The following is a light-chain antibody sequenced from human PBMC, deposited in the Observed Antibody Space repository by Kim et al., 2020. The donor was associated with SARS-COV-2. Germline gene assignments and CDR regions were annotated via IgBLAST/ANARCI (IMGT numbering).Light chain of an antibody. Sequence: SPGEKAPLSCRASQDVTSSYLAWYQQKPGQAPRLLIFGASNRATGIPDRFSGSGSGTDFTLTISRLQPEDFAVYYCQQYSAVPITFGQGTRLEIK. CDR2: GAS. CDR1: QDVTSSY. V-gene: IGKV3-20*01. J-gene: IGKJ5*01. CDR3: QQYSAVPIT.